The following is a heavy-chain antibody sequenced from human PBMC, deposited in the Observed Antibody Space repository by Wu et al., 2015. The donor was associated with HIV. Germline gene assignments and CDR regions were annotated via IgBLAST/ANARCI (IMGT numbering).Heavy chain of an antibody. V-gene: IGHV1-46*03. J-gene: IGHJ3*02. CDR2: INPGIGST. Sequence: QVQLVQSGAEVKKPGASVNISCKASGYGFTSYYIHWVRQAPGQGLEWLGLINPGIGSTYYAEKFQGRVTVTRDTSTSTVNMQLGTLTSEDTAVYFCTRGMQQWVNDAFDIWGQGTMVSVSS. CDR1: GYGFTSYY. D-gene: IGHD6-13*01. CDR3: TRGMQQWVNDAFDI.